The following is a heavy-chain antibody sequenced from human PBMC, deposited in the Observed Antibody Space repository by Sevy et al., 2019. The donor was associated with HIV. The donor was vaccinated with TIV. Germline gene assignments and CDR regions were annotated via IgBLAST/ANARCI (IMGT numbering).Heavy chain of an antibody. CDR3: ARDAGYSTDWYPSDY. CDR1: EFMFSTYA. J-gene: IGHJ4*02. Sequence: GGSLRLSCAASEFMFSTYAMHWVRQAPGKGLEWVAVISYDGSRHYYGESVKGRFTISRDNSMNTLFLQMNSLRLEDTAFYYCARDAGYSTDWYPSDYWGQGTLVTVSS. D-gene: IGHD6-19*01. CDR2: ISYDGSRH. V-gene: IGHV3-30-3*01.